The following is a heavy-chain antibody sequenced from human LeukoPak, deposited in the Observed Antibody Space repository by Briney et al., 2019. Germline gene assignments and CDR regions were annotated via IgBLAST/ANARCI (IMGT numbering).Heavy chain of an antibody. D-gene: IGHD5-12*01. CDR2: MYVSGST. Sequence: SETLSLTCTVSGASMNVFYWNWIRQTAGKEVEWIGRMYVSGSTSYNPSLKSRVDMSVDTSRNQVSLKLRSVTAADTAVYYCARSNSGYDSWGQGTLVTVSS. J-gene: IGHJ4*02. V-gene: IGHV4-4*07. CDR3: ARSNSGYDS. CDR1: GASMNVFY.